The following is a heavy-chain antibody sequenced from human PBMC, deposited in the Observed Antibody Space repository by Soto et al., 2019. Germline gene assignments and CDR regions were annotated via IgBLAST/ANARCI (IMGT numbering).Heavy chain of an antibody. J-gene: IGHJ4*02. Sequence: EVQLLESGGGLVQPGGSLRLSFAASGFTFNNYAMTWVRQAPGKGLEWGSAISGGGDTKSYADSVKGRFTVSRDGSKNTLYLQMSSLRAEDTALYYCAKGRGGSGSLTPRVDFWGQGTLVTVSS. CDR1: GFTFNNYA. CDR2: ISGGGDTK. CDR3: AKGRGGSGSLTPRVDF. D-gene: IGHD3-10*01. V-gene: IGHV3-23*01.